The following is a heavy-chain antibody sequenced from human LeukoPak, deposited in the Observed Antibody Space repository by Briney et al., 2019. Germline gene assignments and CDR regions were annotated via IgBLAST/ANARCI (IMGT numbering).Heavy chain of an antibody. J-gene: IGHJ4*02. D-gene: IGHD1-26*01. CDR2: FDPEDGET. Sequence: GASVKVSCKVSGYTLTQLIIHRVRQAPGKGLEWMGGFDPEDGETIYAQKFQGRVTMTEDTSTDTAYMELSSLRSEDTAVYYCVTSIGSYFLYWGQGTLVTVS. CDR1: GYTLTQLI. V-gene: IGHV1-24*01. CDR3: VTSIGSYFLY.